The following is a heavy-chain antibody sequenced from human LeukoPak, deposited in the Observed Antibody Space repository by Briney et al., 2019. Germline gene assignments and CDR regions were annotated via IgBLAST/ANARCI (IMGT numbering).Heavy chain of an antibody. CDR3: ARDTGYSRGWYFY. J-gene: IGHJ4*02. V-gene: IGHV3-23*01. CDR1: GFTFSSYG. D-gene: IGHD6-19*01. CDR2: LTGSGDNT. Sequence: GGSLRLSCAASGFTFSSYGMSWVRQAPGKGLEWVSALTGSGDNTYYADSVKGRFTISRDNSKNTLYLQMNSLRAEDTAVYYCARDTGYSRGWYFYWGQGTLVTVSS.